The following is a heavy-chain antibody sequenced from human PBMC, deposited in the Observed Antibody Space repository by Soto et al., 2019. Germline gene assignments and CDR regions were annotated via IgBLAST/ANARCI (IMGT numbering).Heavy chain of an antibody. CDR2: ISGTGIST. J-gene: IGHJ4*02. D-gene: IGHD6-19*01. CDR1: GFTFSNYA. CDR3: ARDPPTSSGWSRYFDY. V-gene: IGHV3-23*01. Sequence: GGSLRLSCAASGFTFSNYAMSWVRQAPGKGLEWVSAISGTGISTYYADSVKGRFTISRDNSKNTLYLQMNSLRAEDTAVYYCARDPPTSSGWSRYFDYWGQGTLVTVSS.